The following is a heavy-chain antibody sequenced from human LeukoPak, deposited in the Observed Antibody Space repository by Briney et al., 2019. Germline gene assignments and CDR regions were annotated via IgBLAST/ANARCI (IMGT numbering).Heavy chain of an antibody. CDR2: IYHSGST. Sequence: SETLSLTCAVSGGSISSSNWWSWVRQPPGKGLEWIGEIYHSGSTNYNPSLKSRVTISVDESKNQFSLKLSSVTAADTAVYYCAKRLGLGYCSGGSCPDAFDIWGQGTMVTVSS. D-gene: IGHD2-15*01. CDR3: AKRLGLGYCSGGSCPDAFDI. V-gene: IGHV4-4*02. J-gene: IGHJ3*02. CDR1: GGSISSSNW.